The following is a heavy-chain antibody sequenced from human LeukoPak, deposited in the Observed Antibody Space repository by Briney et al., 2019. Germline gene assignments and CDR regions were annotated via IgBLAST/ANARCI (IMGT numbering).Heavy chain of an antibody. CDR2: IYHSGST. V-gene: IGHV4-38-2*01. J-gene: IGHJ4*02. CDR1: GYSISSGYY. CDR3: ARQSVAAAGDFDY. D-gene: IGHD6-13*01. Sequence: SETLSLTCAVSGYSISSGYYGGWIRQPPGEGLGWIGSIYHSGSTYYNPSLKRRVTISVDTSKNQFSLTLSSVTAADTAVYYCARQSVAAAGDFDYWGQGTLVTVSS.